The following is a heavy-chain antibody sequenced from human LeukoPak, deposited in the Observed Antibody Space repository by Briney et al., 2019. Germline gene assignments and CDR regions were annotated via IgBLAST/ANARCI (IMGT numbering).Heavy chain of an antibody. CDR3: AKIEGPPDYFDY. CDR1: GFTFSSYS. CDR2: ISDSSSI. V-gene: IGHV3-48*04. J-gene: IGHJ4*02. Sequence: GGSLRLSCAASGFTFSSYSMNWVRQAPGKGLEWVSYISDSSSIYYADSVKGRFTISRDNANNSLYLQMNSLRAEDTAVYYCAKIEGPPDYFDYWGQGTLVTVSS.